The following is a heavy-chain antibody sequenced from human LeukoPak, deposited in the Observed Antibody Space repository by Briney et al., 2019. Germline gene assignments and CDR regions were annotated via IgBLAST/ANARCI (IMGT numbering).Heavy chain of an antibody. D-gene: IGHD1-26*01. V-gene: IGHV1-69*13. Sequence: SVNVSCKASGGTFSSYAISWVRQAPAQGLEWMGGIIPIFGTANYAQKVQGRGTITASESTSTAYIELSSRRCEDTAVYYCARPLVDRYSGSIDGDYYYGMDVWGQGTTVTVSS. J-gene: IGHJ6*02. CDR3: ARPLVDRYSGSIDGDYYYGMDV. CDR1: GGTFSSYA. CDR2: IIPIFGTA.